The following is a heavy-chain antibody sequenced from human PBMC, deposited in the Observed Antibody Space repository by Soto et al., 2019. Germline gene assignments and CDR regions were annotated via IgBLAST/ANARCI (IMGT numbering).Heavy chain of an antibody. J-gene: IGHJ4*02. CDR2: ISGSGGST. CDR1: GFTFSSYA. Sequence: EVQLLESGGGLVQPGGSLRLSCAASGFTFSSYAMSWVRQAPGKGLEWVSAISGSGGSTYYADSVKGRFTISRDNSKNTLYLQMNSLRAEDTAVYYCATGTYYDFCSGLGVIGYWGQGTLVTVSS. V-gene: IGHV3-23*01. D-gene: IGHD3-3*01. CDR3: ATGTYYDFCSGLGVIGY.